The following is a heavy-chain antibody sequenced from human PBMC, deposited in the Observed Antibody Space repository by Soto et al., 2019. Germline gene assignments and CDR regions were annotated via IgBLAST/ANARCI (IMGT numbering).Heavy chain of an antibody. J-gene: IGHJ4*02. Sequence: EVPLVESGGGLAQPGGSLRLSCVASGFSFSAYSMNWVRQAPGKGLEWLSYIRDSSNVDYADSVKGRFTISRDNARNSLYLQMNSLRAEDTAVYFCARDSAFAFDYWGQGALVTVSS. CDR1: GFSFSAYS. D-gene: IGHD6-19*01. V-gene: IGHV3-48*01. CDR2: IRDSSNV. CDR3: ARDSAFAFDY.